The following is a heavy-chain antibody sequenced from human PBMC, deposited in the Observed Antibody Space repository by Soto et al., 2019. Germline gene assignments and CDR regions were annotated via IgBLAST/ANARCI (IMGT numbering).Heavy chain of an antibody. J-gene: IGHJ6*02. CDR3: ASSNYDFWSGYSLNYCYYGMDV. V-gene: IGHV1-18*04. CDR1: GYTFTSYG. CDR2: ISAYNGNT. D-gene: IGHD3-3*01. Sequence: ASVKVSCKASGYTFTSYGISWVRQAPGQGLEWMGWISAYNGNTNYAQKLQGRVTMTTDTSTSTAYMELRSLRSDDTAVYYCASSNYDFWSGYSLNYCYYGMDVWGQGTTVTVSS.